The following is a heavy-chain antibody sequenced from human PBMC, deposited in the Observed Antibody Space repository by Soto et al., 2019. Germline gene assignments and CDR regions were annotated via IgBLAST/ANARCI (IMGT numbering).Heavy chain of an antibody. CDR2: ISWISGSV. CDR3: AKDGFSGNSTNWCDP. Sequence: EVQLVESGGGFVQPGRYLRLSCAASGFTFDDYAMHWFRQAPRKGLDWVAGISWISGSVGYADSVKGRFTISRDNTRNSLYLQMNSLRPEDTAFYYCAKDGFSGNSTNWCDPWGQGTLVTVSS. J-gene: IGHJ5*02. D-gene: IGHD3-10*01. V-gene: IGHV3-9*01. CDR1: GFTFDDYA.